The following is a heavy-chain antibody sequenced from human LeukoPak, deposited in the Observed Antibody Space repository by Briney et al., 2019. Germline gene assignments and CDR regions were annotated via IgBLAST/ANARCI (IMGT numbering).Heavy chain of an antibody. CDR2: ISSSSSYI. CDR1: GFTFSSYS. D-gene: IGHD3-10*01. Sequence: PGGSLRLSCAASGFTFSSYSMNWVRQAPGKGLEWVSSISSSSSYIYYADSVKGRFTISRDNAKNSLYLQMNSLRAEDTAVYYCARDGAMVRGVTDWFDPWGQGSLVTVSS. J-gene: IGHJ5*02. CDR3: ARDGAMVRGVTDWFDP. V-gene: IGHV3-21*01.